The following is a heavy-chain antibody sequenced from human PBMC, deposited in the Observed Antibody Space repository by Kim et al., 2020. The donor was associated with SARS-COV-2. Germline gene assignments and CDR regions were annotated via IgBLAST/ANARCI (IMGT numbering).Heavy chain of an antibody. CDR1: GFTFSSYD. V-gene: IGHV3-13*01. Sequence: GGSLRLSCAASGFTFSSYDMHWVRQATGKGLEWVSAIGTAGDTYYPGSVKGRFTISRENAKNSLYLQMNSLRAGDTAVYYCARAGNGGYYYYGMDVWGQGTTVTVSS. D-gene: IGHD1-1*01. CDR3: ARAGNGGYYYYGMDV. J-gene: IGHJ6*02. CDR2: IGTAGDT.